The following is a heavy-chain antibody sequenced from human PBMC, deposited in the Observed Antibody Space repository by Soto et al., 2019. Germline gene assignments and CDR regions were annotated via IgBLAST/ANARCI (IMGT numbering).Heavy chain of an antibody. Sequence: GGSLRLSCAASGFTFSSYSMNWVRQAPGKGLEWVSYISSSSTTKDYADSVKGRFTISRDNAKNSLYLQMNSLRDGDTAVYYCARVAVGDYVPSSPTWGQGTLVTVSS. CDR3: ARVAVGDYVPSSPT. D-gene: IGHD4-17*01. CDR1: GFTFSSYS. J-gene: IGHJ5*02. CDR2: ISSSSTTK. V-gene: IGHV3-48*02.